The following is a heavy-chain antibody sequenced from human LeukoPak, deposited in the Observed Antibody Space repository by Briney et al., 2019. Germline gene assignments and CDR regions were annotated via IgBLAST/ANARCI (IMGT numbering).Heavy chain of an antibody. Sequence: GASVKVSCKASGYTFTGYYMHWVRQAPGQGLEWMGWINPNSGGTNYAQKFQGRVTMTRDTSISTAYMELSRLRSDDTAVYYCATIAYDFWSGSPSDAFDIWSQGTMVTVSS. D-gene: IGHD3-3*01. CDR2: INPNSGGT. V-gene: IGHV1-2*02. CDR1: GYTFTGYY. CDR3: ATIAYDFWSGSPSDAFDI. J-gene: IGHJ3*02.